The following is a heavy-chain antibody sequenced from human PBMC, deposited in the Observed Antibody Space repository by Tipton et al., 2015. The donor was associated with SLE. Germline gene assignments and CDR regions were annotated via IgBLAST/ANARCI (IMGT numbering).Heavy chain of an antibody. V-gene: IGHV4-59*01. CDR2: VYDSGST. CDR3: ARTYGDAAFDL. CDR1: GASINTYS. Sequence: TLSLTCTISGASINTYSWSWIRQPPEKGLEWIGYVYDSGSTKKPSLKSRVTISVDLSKSQFSLRLSSVTAADTALYYCARTYGDAAFDLWGQGTKVTVSS. J-gene: IGHJ3*01. D-gene: IGHD4-17*01.